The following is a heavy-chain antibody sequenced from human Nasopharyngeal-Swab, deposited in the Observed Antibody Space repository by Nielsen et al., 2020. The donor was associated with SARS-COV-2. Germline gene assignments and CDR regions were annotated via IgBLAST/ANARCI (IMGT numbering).Heavy chain of an antibody. CDR3: ARFGLYDTLTGYYSHYYMDV. D-gene: IGHD3-9*01. Sequence: VRQAPGKGLEWVAVIWYDGGNKFYADSVKGRFAISRDNSENTLYLQINSLRAEDTAVYYCARFGLYDTLTGYYSHYYMDVWGKGTTVTVSS. CDR2: IWYDGGNK. V-gene: IGHV3-33*01. J-gene: IGHJ6*03.